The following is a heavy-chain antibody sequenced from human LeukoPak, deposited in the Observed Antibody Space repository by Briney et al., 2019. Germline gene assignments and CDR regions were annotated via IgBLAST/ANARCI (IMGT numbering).Heavy chain of an antibody. V-gene: IGHV3-48*03. CDR3: ARGSGSSWYFYFDY. Sequence: GGSLRLSCAASGFTFSSYEMNWVRQVPGKGLEWVSYISSSGSTIYYADSVKGRFTISRDNAKNSLYLQMNSLRAEDTALYYCARGSGSSWYFYFDYWGQGTLVTVSS. D-gene: IGHD6-13*01. CDR2: ISSSGSTI. J-gene: IGHJ4*02. CDR1: GFTFSSYE.